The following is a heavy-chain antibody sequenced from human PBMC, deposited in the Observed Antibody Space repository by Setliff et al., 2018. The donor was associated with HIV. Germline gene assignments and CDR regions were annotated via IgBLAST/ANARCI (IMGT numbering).Heavy chain of an antibody. CDR2: IYSRGST. J-gene: IGHJ4*02. V-gene: IGHV4-39*07. Sequence: SETLSLTCTVSGGSISSSSYYWGWIRQAPGKGLEWMGSIYSRGSTYYNPSLKSRVTISADTSKNQFSLKLSSVTAADTAVYYCARDRSFSGIAVAPTGLGYWGQGTLVTVSS. CDR1: GGSISSSSYY. CDR3: ARDRSFSGIAVAPTGLGY. D-gene: IGHD6-19*01.